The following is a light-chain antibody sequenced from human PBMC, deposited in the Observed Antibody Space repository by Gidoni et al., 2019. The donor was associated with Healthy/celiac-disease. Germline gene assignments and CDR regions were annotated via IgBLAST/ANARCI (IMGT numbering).Light chain of an antibody. V-gene: IGKV1-9*01. Sequence: DIQLTQSPSFLSASVGDRGTITCRASQGMSSYLAWYQQKPGQAPKLLIYAASTLQSGVPSRFSGSGSGTEFTLTISSLQPEDFATYYCQQLNSYPLTFGGGTKVEIK. CDR3: QQLNSYPLT. CDR2: AAS. J-gene: IGKJ4*01. CDR1: QGMSSY.